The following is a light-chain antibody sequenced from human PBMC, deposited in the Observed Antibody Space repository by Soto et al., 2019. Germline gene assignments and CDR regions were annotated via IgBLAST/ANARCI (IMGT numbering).Light chain of an antibody. CDR2: KIS. J-gene: IGKJ2*01. CDR3: MQVKHFPFT. CDR1: QSLEHTDGNTY. Sequence: DIVMTQTPLSSPVTVGQPASISCRSSQSLEHTDGNTYLSWLQQRPGQPPRLLMYKISNRFSGVPDIVCGSGEGTDYALKISRVEAEDVGVYYCMQVKHFPFTFGPGTKLEIK. V-gene: IGKV2-24*01.